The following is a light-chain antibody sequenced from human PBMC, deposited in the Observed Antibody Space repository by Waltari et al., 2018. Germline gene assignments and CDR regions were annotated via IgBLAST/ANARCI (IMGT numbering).Light chain of an antibody. CDR3: CSYAGSYTVV. CDR2: DFR. J-gene: IGLJ2*01. Sequence: YPQHRSKAPKPMFYDFRTQPAGVPDRLSGSKSGNPASLTNSGLPAEDEADYSCCSYAGSYTVVFGGGTKLTVL. V-gene: IGLV2-11*01.